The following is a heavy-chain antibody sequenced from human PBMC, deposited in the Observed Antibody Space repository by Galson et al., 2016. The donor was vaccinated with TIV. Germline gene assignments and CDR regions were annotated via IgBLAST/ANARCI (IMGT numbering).Heavy chain of an antibody. D-gene: IGHD3-16*02. CDR3: ARHGPWSFYFDY. J-gene: IGHJ4*02. CDR2: VYYDGTT. V-gene: IGHV4-34*01. Sequence: ETLSLTCGVYGGSVSGYYWGWFRQPPGEGLEWIGTVYYDGTTYTNPSLKSPVTLSVDSSKNQISLKLSSVTAADTAIYFCARHGPWSFYFDYWGQGTLVTVSS. CDR1: GGSVSGYY.